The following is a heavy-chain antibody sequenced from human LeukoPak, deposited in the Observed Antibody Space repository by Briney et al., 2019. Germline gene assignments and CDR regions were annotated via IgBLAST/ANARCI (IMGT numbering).Heavy chain of an antibody. CDR2: INHSGST. V-gene: IGHV4-34*01. CDR1: GGSFSGYY. J-gene: IGHJ4*02. CDR3: ARVSLRRGLDY. Sequence: SETPSLTCAVYGGSFSGYYWSWIRQPPGKGLEWIGEINHSGSTNYNPSLKSRVTISVDMSKNQFSLKLSSVTAADTAVYYCARVSLRRGLDYWGQGTLVTVSS. D-gene: IGHD3-10*01.